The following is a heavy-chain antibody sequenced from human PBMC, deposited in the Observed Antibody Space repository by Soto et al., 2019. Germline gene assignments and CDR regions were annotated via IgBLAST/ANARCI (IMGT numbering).Heavy chain of an antibody. J-gene: IGHJ4*02. CDR1: GFSVSGNY. Sequence: VGSLRLSCAASGFSVSGNYMSWVRQAPGKGPEWISTIHYTGDTSYADSVKGRFSISRDKYKNTVYLQMNSLRAEDTAVYFCAGCTNYYLYYFDYWGQGTLVTVSS. V-gene: IGHV3-53*01. D-gene: IGHD3-16*01. CDR3: AGCTNYYLYYFDY. CDR2: IHYTGDT.